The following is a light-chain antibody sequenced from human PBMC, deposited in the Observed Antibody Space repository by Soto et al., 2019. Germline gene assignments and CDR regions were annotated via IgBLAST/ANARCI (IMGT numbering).Light chain of an antibody. CDR1: SSDVGGYNY. Sequence: QSALTQPASVSGSPGQSITISCTGTSSDVGGYNYVSWYQQHPAKAPKLMIYDVSNRPSGVSNRFSGSKSGNTASLTISGPQAGDEGDYSTIPYKSSSTLAVFGTGTKVTVL. J-gene: IGLJ1*01. CDR2: DVS. V-gene: IGLV2-14*01. CDR3: IPYKSSSTLAV.